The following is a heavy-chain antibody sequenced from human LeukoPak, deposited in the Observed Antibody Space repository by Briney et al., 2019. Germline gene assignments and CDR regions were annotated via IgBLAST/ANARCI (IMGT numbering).Heavy chain of an antibody. CDR3: ARAGYGSGSYRNNYYYYYGMDV. J-gene: IGHJ6*02. V-gene: IGHV3-30-3*01. Sequence: GGSLRLSCAASGFTFSSYATHWVRQAPGKGLEWVAVISYDGSNKYYADSVKGRFTISRDNSKNTLYLQMNSLRAEDTAVYYCARAGYGSGSYRNNYYYYYGMDVWGQGTTVTVSS. CDR1: GFTFSSYA. CDR2: ISYDGSNK. D-gene: IGHD3-10*01.